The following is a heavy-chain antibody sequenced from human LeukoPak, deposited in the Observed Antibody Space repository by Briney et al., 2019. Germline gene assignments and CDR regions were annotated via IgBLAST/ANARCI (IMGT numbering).Heavy chain of an antibody. CDR3: ARVKQSGYFNWFDP. J-gene: IGHJ5*02. CDR1: GYTFTSYG. CDR2: ISAYNGNT. Sequence: GASVKVSCKASGYTFTSYGISWVRQAPGQGLEWMGWISAYNGNTNYAQKLQGRVTMTTDTSTSTAYVELRSLRSDDTAVYYCARVKQSGYFNWFDPWGQGTLVTVSS. D-gene: IGHD3-22*01. V-gene: IGHV1-18*01.